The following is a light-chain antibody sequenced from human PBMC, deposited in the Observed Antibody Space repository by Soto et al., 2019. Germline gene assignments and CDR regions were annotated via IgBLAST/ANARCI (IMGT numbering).Light chain of an antibody. Sequence: DIQMTQSPSSLSASVGDRVTITCRASQSISNYLNWYQQNPGKAPKLLIYAASSMQSGVPSRFSLSASVTYFTLTIRSLHPDDSATSYCQHSFSPLWTFGQGTKVE. J-gene: IGKJ1*01. CDR3: QHSFSPLWT. V-gene: IGKV1-39*01. CDR1: QSISNY. CDR2: AAS.